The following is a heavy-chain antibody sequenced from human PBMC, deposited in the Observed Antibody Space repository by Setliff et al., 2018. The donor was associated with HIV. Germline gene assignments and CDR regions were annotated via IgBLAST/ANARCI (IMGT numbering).Heavy chain of an antibody. V-gene: IGHV1-69*05. CDR2: IIPIFGTA. J-gene: IGHJ4*02. CDR1: GGTFSSYA. D-gene: IGHD3-22*01. Sequence: SVKVSCKASGGTFSSYAINWVRQAPGQGLEWMGGIIPIFGTANYAQKFQGRVTIATDESTSTTYLELSSLRSEDTAVYYCAREDYYDSYWGQGTLVTVSS. CDR3: AREDYYDSY.